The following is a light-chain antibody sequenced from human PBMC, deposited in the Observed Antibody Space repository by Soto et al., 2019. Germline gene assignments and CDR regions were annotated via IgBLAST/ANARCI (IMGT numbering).Light chain of an antibody. CDR3: QQYNGYRTWT. V-gene: IGKV1-13*02. Sequence: AIQLTQSPSSLSASVGDRVTITCRASQGISSALAWYQQKPGKAPKLLIYDASSLESGVPSRFSGSGSGTDFTLTISSLQPEDFATYYCQQYNGYRTWTFGQGTKLDIK. CDR1: QGISSA. CDR2: DAS. J-gene: IGKJ1*01.